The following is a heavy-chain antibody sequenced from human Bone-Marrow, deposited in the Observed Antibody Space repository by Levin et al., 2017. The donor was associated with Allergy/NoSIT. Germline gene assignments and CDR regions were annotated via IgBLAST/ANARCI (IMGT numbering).Heavy chain of an antibody. CDR3: ARQTVWFGESHAWAFDY. CDR1: GYNFNNHW. CDR2: IYPGDSHV. J-gene: IGHJ4*02. D-gene: IGHD3-10*01. Sequence: PGGSLRLSCKASGYNFNNHWIGWVRQMPGKGLEWMGIIYPGDSHVTYNPSFEGLVTISADNSITTAYLQWTSLQASDSAMYYCARQTVWFGESHAWAFDYWGQGTLVTVSS. V-gene: IGHV5-51*01.